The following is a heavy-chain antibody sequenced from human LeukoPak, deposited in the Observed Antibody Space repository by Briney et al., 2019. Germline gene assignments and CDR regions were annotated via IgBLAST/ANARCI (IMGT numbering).Heavy chain of an antibody. J-gene: IGHJ4*02. V-gene: IGHV4-34*01. Sequence: SETLSLTCAVYGGSFSGYYWSWIRQPPGKGLEWIGEINHSGSTNYNPSLKSRVTISVDTSKNQFSLKLSSVTAADTAVYYCARHPHTALDYWGQGTLVTVSS. CDR3: ARHPHTALDY. CDR1: GGSFSGYY. CDR2: INHSGST. D-gene: IGHD5-18*01.